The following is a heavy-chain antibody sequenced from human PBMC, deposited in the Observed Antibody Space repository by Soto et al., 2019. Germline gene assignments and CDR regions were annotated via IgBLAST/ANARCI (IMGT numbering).Heavy chain of an antibody. Sequence: SQTLSLTCAISGDSVSSNSAAWNWIRQSPSRGLEWLGRTYYRSKWYNDYAVSVKSRITINPDTSKNQFSLQLNSVTPEDTAVYYCAGTSPEGFGEPPDAFDIWGQGTMVTVSS. CDR2: TYYRSKWYN. CDR1: GDSVSSNSAA. CDR3: AGTSPEGFGEPPDAFDI. V-gene: IGHV6-1*01. J-gene: IGHJ3*02. D-gene: IGHD3-10*01.